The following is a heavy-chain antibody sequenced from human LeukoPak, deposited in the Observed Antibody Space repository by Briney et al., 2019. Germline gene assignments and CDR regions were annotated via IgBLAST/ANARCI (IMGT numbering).Heavy chain of an antibody. J-gene: IGHJ3*02. CDR3: ARSRQDGSGNAFDI. CDR2: INPNSGGT. CDR1: GYTFTGYY. Sequence: ASVKVSCKASGYTFTGYYMHWVRQAPGQGLEWMGWINPNSGGTNYAQKFQGRVTMTRDTSISTAYMELSRLRSDDTAVYYCARSRQDGSGNAFDIWGQGTMVTVSS. D-gene: IGHD3-10*01. V-gene: IGHV1-2*02.